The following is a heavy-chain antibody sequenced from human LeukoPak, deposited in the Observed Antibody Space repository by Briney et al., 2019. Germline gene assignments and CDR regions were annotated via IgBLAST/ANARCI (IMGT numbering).Heavy chain of an antibody. Sequence: GASVKVSCKASGYTFTSYEISWVRRAPGQGLEWMGWISVYNGNTNYAQNLQGRVTMTTDTSTSTAYMELRSLRSDDTAVYYCARNAVSCSSTSCYSFDPWGQGTLVTVSS. CDR1: GYTFTSYE. CDR3: ARNAVSCSSTSCYSFDP. V-gene: IGHV1-18*01. J-gene: IGHJ5*02. D-gene: IGHD2-2*01. CDR2: ISVYNGNT.